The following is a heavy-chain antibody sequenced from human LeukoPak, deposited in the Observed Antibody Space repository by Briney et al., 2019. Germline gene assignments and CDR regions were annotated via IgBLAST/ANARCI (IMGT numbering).Heavy chain of an antibody. D-gene: IGHD3-9*01. CDR3: ATSHDVKTAPYDL. CDR2: IFTSGRA. CDR1: GGSISSYC. V-gene: IGHV4-4*09. Sequence: SETLSLTCTVSGGSISSYCWNWVRQSPGKGLEWIGFIFTSGRADYNPSLKSRVTMSVDTSKNQISMDLRFLTAADTAVYYCATSHDVKTAPYDLWGQGALVTVSP. J-gene: IGHJ5*02.